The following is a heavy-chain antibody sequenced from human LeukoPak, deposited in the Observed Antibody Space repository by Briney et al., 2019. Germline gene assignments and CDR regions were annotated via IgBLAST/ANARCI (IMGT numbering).Heavy chain of an antibody. Sequence: GGSLRLSCAASGFTFSSYAMSWVRQAPGKGLEWGSAISGSGGSTYYADPVKGRFTNSRDNSKNTLYLQMNSLRAEDTAVYYCAKGGTIFGVVIMDYFDYWGQGTLVTVSS. D-gene: IGHD3-3*01. CDR1: GFTFSSYA. CDR3: AKGGTIFGVVIMDYFDY. J-gene: IGHJ4*02. CDR2: ISGSGGST. V-gene: IGHV3-23*01.